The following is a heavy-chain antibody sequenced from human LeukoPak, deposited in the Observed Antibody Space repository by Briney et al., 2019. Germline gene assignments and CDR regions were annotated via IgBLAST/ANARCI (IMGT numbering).Heavy chain of an antibody. Sequence: KPSETLSLTCAVSGGSFSGYYWSWIRQPPGKGLEWIGEINHSGSTNYNPSLKSRVTISVDTSKNQFSLKLSSVTAADTAVYYCASEGIVGATGAFDIWGQGTMVTVSS. CDR3: ASEGIVGATGAFDI. CDR2: INHSGST. D-gene: IGHD1-26*01. CDR1: GGSFSGYY. V-gene: IGHV4-34*01. J-gene: IGHJ3*02.